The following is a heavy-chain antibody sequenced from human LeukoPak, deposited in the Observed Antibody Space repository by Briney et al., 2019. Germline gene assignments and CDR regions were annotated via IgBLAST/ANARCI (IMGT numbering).Heavy chain of an antibody. V-gene: IGHV4-61*02. D-gene: IGHD2-15*01. CDR2: VYTSGST. Sequence: SQTLSLTCTVSGASVSSVSYYWSWIRQPAGKGLEWIGRVYTSGSTNYNPSPKSRVTISVDTSKNQFSLKLSSVTAADTAVYYCARDFPTYCTGSSCYGGNNDYWGQGTLVTVSS. J-gene: IGHJ4*02. CDR3: ARDFPTYCTGSSCYGGNNDY. CDR1: GASVSSVSYY.